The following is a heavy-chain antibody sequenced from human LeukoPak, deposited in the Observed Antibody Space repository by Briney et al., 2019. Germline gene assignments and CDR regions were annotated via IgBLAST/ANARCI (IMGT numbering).Heavy chain of an antibody. J-gene: IGHJ5*02. CDR1: GFTFSSYW. CDR3: ARARGLGYGDDVRWFDP. Sequence: GGSLRLSCAASGFTFSSYWLHWFRHPPGKGLVWFSGINSDESSTNYADSVKGRFTISRDNAKNTLYLQMNSLRAEDTAVYYCARARGLGYGDDVRWFDPWGQGTLVTVSS. CDR2: INSDESST. D-gene: IGHD4-17*01. V-gene: IGHV3-74*01.